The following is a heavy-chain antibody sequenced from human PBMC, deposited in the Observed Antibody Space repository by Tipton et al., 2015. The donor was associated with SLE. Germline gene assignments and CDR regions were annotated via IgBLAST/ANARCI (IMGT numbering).Heavy chain of an antibody. CDR3: AREGVSGFTFDY. V-gene: IGHV4-59*12. J-gene: IGHJ4*02. CDR1: GASISSYY. Sequence: LRLSCSVSGASISSYYWSWIRQPPGKGLEWIGYMYYSGSINYNPSLKSRVTISVDTSKNQFSLKLSSVTAADTAVYYCAREGVSGFTFDYWGQGTLVTVSS. CDR2: MYYSGSI. D-gene: IGHD3-22*01.